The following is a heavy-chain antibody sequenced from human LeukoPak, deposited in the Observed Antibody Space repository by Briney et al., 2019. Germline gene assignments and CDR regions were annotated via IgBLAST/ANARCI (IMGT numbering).Heavy chain of an antibody. Sequence: SQTLSLTCTVSGGSISSGGYYWSWIRQHPGKGLEWIGYIYYSGSTYYNPSLRSRVTISVDTSKNEFSLRLTSVTAADTAVYYCARASSRGFGEVYWGQGTLVTVSS. CDR3: ARASSRGFGEVY. J-gene: IGHJ4*02. CDR1: GGSISSGGYY. CDR2: IYYSGST. D-gene: IGHD3-10*01. V-gene: IGHV4-31*03.